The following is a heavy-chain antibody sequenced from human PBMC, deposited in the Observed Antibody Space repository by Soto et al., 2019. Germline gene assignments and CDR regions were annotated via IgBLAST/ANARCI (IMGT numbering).Heavy chain of an antibody. CDR3: ARQLGYCSSTSCRLYAFDI. V-gene: IGHV4-4*02. Sequence: QVQLQESGPGLVKPSGTLSLTCAVSSGSISSSNWWSWVRQPPGKGLEWIGEIYHSGSTNYNPSLKSSVTISVDKSKNPFSLKLSSVTAADTAVYYCARQLGYCSSTSCRLYAFDIWGQGTMVTVSS. CDR1: SGSISSSNW. J-gene: IGHJ3*02. D-gene: IGHD2-2*01. CDR2: IYHSGST.